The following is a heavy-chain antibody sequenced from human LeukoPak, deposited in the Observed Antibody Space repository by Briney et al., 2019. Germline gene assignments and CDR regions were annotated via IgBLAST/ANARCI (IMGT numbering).Heavy chain of an antibody. V-gene: IGHV5-51*01. D-gene: IGHD2-21*02. Sequence: GESLQISCKGPRHSFHSQWIGWVRQMPGKGLEWMGIIYPDDSDTRYSPSFQGQVTISADKSISTAYLQWNSLEASDSAIYYCARRGDSDFRIDWGQGTLVTVSS. CDR1: RHSFHSQW. J-gene: IGHJ4*02. CDR3: ARRGDSDFRID. CDR2: IYPDDSDT.